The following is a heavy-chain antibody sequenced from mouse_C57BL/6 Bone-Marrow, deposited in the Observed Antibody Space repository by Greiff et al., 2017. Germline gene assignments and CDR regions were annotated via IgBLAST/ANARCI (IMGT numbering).Heavy chain of an antibody. CDR2: INPNNGGT. CDR1: GYTFTDYN. J-gene: IGHJ3*01. CDR3: ARRRDSSGYGWFAD. D-gene: IGHD3-2*02. V-gene: IGHV1-18*01. Sequence: EVKLQEPGPELVKPGASVKIPCKASGYTFTDYNMDWVKQSHGKSLEWIGDINPNNGGTIYNQKFKGKATLTVDKSSSTAYMELRSLTSEDTAVYYCARRRDSSGYGWFADWGQGTLVTVSA.